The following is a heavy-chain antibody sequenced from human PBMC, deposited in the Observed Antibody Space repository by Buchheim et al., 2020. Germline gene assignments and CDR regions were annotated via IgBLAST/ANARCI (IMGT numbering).Heavy chain of an antibody. D-gene: IGHD1-26*01. V-gene: IGHV4-31*03. Sequence: QVQLQESGPGLVKPSQTLSLTCTVSGDSISSAGYYWTWIRQRPGKGLEWIGYIYHNGITYYNPSLKSRVAISVDTSKNQFSLKVTSATAADTAVYYCARDLGSGGGFDHWGQGTL. CDR2: IYHNGIT. CDR3: ARDLGSGGGFDH. CDR1: GDSISSAGYY. J-gene: IGHJ4*02.